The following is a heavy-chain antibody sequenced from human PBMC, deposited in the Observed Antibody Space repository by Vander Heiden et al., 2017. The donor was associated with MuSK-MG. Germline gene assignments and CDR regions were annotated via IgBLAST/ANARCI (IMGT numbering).Heavy chain of an antibody. V-gene: IGHV5-51*01. CDR2: FYPGDSDT. J-gene: IGHJ4*02. Sequence: EVQLVQSGAEVKKPGESLKISCKGSGYSFTSYWIGWVRQMPGKGLEWMGIFYPGDSDTRYSPSFQGQVTISADKSISTAYLQWSSLKASDTAMYYCARAMVRGVIITPLGYWGQGTLVTVSS. CDR1: GYSFTSYW. D-gene: IGHD3-10*01. CDR3: ARAMVRGVIITPLGY.